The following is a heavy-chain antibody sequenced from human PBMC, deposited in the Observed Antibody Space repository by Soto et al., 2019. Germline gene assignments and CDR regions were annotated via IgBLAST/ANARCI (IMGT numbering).Heavy chain of an antibody. CDR2: IKQDGSEK. CDR3: ARRMDIVVVVAALGNWFDP. Sequence: GGSLRLSCAASGFTFSSYWMSWVRQAPGKGLEWVANIKQDGSEKYYVDSVKGRFTISRDNAKNSLYLQMNSLRAEDTAVYYCARRMDIVVVVAALGNWFDPWGQGTLVTVSS. J-gene: IGHJ5*02. V-gene: IGHV3-7*01. CDR1: GFTFSSYW. D-gene: IGHD2-15*01.